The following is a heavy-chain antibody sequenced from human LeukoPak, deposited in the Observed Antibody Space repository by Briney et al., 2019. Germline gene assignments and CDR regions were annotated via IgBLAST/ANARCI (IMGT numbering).Heavy chain of an antibody. J-gene: IGHJ6*02. CDR1: GFTFSSYS. Sequence: PGGSLRLSCAASGFTFSSYSMNWVRQAPGKGLEWVSSISSSSSYIYYADSVKGRFTISRDNSKNTLYLQMNSLRAEDTAVYYCAKTSIRWELPYYYYYGMDVWGQGTTVTVSS. CDR3: AKTSIRWELPYYYYYGMDV. V-gene: IGHV3-21*04. CDR2: ISSSSSYI. D-gene: IGHD1-26*01.